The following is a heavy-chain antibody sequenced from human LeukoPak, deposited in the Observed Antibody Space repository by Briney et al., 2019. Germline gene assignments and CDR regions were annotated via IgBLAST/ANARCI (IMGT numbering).Heavy chain of an antibody. Sequence: GSSVKVSCKASGGTFSSYAISWVRQAPGQGLEWMGRIIPIFGTANYAQKFQGRVTITTDESTSTAYMELSSLRSEDTAVYYCARSHCSSTSCYALPGSYMDVWGKGTTVTVSS. D-gene: IGHD2-2*01. CDR3: ARSHCSSTSCYALPGSYMDV. CDR1: GGTFSSYA. V-gene: IGHV1-69*05. J-gene: IGHJ6*03. CDR2: IIPIFGTA.